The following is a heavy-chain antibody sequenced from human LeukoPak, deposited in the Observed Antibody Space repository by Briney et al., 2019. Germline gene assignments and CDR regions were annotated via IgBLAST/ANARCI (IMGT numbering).Heavy chain of an antibody. Sequence: GAPVKVSCKASGYTFTGYYIHWVRQAPGQGLEWMGWINPNSGGTNYAQKLQGRVTMTTDTSTSTAYMELRSLRSDDTAVYYCARDLIWPVPAAFDYWGQGTLVTVSS. J-gene: IGHJ4*02. CDR2: INPNSGGT. CDR3: ARDLIWPVPAAFDY. V-gene: IGHV1-2*02. CDR1: GYTFTGYY. D-gene: IGHD2-2*01.